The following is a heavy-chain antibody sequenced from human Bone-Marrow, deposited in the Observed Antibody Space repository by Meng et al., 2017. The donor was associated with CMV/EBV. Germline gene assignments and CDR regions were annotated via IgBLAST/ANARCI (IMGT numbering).Heavy chain of an antibody. CDR1: GFTFSNAW. V-gene: IGHV3-15*01. Sequence: GESLKISCAASGFTFSNAWMSWVRQAPGKGLEWVGRIKSKTDSGTTDYAAPVKGRFTISRDDSKNSLYLQMNSLKTEDTAVYYCARVSTSYHTPGMDVWGQGTTVTVSS. CDR3: ARVSTSYHTPGMDV. J-gene: IGHJ6*02. CDR2: IKSKTDSGTT. D-gene: IGHD2-2*02.